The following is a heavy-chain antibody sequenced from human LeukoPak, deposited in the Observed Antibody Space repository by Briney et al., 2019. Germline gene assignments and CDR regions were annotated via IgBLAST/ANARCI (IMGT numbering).Heavy chain of an antibody. V-gene: IGHV3-7*01. CDR2: LKEDVSAR. J-gene: IGHJ4*02. CDR1: GFSISSHW. Sequence: GGSLRLSCVASGFSISSHWMSWVRQAPGKGLEWVASLKEDVSARNLVDSVKGRFTISTDNAKNSLYLQMNSLRVKDTAVYYCARGPTYGSRSDFLESWGLGTLVTVSS. D-gene: IGHD3-10*01. CDR3: ARGPTYGSRSDFLES.